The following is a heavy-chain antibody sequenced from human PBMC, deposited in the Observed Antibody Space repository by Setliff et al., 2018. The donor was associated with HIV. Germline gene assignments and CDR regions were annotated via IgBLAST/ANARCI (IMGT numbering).Heavy chain of an antibody. V-gene: IGHV4-59*01. CDR3: ARIGWKQGAVGAFSDY. CDR1: GGSISSYY. D-gene: IGHD1-26*01. Sequence: PSETLSLTCTVSGGSISSYYWSWIRQSPDEGLEWIGFIYHSGLTKSNPSLESRVSMSMDVSKNLFSLNLRSVTAADSAVYYCARIGWKQGAVGAFSDYWGQGAQVTVSS. CDR2: IYHSGLT. J-gene: IGHJ4*02.